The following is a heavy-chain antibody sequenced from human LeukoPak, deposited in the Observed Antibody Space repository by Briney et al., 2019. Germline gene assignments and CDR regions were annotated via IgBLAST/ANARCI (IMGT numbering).Heavy chain of an antibody. V-gene: IGHV4-39*07. CDR1: GGSISSSSYY. D-gene: IGHD2-15*01. CDR2: IYHSGST. Sequence: SETLSLTCTVSGGSISSSSYYWGWIRQPPGKGLEWIGSIYHSGSTYYNPSLRSRVTISVDTSKNQFSLKLSSVTAADTAVYYCARGVARASKFHFSYNFDYLGQGTLVTVSS. J-gene: IGHJ4*02. CDR3: ARGVARASKFHFSYNFDY.